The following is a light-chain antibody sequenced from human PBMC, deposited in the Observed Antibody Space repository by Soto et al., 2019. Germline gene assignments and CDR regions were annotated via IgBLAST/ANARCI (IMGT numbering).Light chain of an antibody. V-gene: IGLV2-14*01. Sequence: QSALTQPASVSGSPGQSITISCTGTSSDVGGYNYISWYQQHPGKAPKFIIYDVRNRPSGVSNRFSGSRSGNTASLTISGLQAEDEADYYCSSYTISSTVIFGGGTKGTVL. CDR1: SSDVGGYNY. CDR3: SSYTISSTVI. CDR2: DVR. J-gene: IGLJ2*01.